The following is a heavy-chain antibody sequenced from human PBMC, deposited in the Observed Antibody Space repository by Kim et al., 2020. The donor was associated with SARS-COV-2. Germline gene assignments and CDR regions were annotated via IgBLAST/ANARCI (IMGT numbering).Heavy chain of an antibody. V-gene: IGHV3-66*01. CDR3: AREPSTYFDY. Sequence: GGSLRLSCVVSGFTASNTYMSWVRQAPGKGLEWVSIIYGGGSTYYADSVKGRFTISRDDSKNTVYLQMNSLRAEDTALYFCAREPSTYFDYRGQGTLVTVSS. J-gene: IGHJ4*02. CDR1: GFTASNTY. CDR2: IYGGGST.